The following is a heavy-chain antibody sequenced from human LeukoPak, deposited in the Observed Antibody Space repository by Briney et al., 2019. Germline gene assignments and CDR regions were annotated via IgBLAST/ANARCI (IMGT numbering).Heavy chain of an antibody. Sequence: GGSLRLSCAAAGFILSNSAMTWVRQAPGKGLQWVSGIDTKGTRTYYADSVKGRFSISRDNAKNSLYLQMNSLRAEDTAVYYCARDPAYGSGSYKGDYWGQGTLVTVSS. D-gene: IGHD3-10*01. V-gene: IGHV3-21*04. J-gene: IGHJ4*02. CDR2: IDTKGTRT. CDR1: GFILSNSA. CDR3: ARDPAYGSGSYKGDY.